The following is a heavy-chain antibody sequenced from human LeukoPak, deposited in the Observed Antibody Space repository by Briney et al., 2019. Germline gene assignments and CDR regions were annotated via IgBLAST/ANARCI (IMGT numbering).Heavy chain of an antibody. CDR3: ARHSEGVVVVAAVHFDY. CDR2: IYYSGST. V-gene: IGHV4-39*01. D-gene: IGHD2-15*01. Sequence: SETLSLTCTVSGGSISSSSYYWGWIRQPPGKGLEWIGSIYYSGSTYYNPSLKSRVTISVHTSKHQFSLKPSSVPAADTAVYYCARHSEGVVVVAAVHFDYWGQGTLVTVSS. CDR1: GGSISSSSYY. J-gene: IGHJ4*02.